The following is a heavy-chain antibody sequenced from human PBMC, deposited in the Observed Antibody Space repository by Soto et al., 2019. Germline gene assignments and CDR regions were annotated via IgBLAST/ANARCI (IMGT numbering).Heavy chain of an antibody. Sequence: QVQLVQSGAEVKKPGSSVKVSCQASGGTFSSYAINWVRQAPGQGLEWMGGIIPIFNTANYAQRFQGRVTITADESTSTAYMELSSLISEDSAVYFCARVDLPGDYGAFEIWGQGTMVTVSS. CDR3: ARVDLPGDYGAFEI. V-gene: IGHV1-69*01. CDR1: GGTFSSYA. J-gene: IGHJ3*02. CDR2: IIPIFNTA. D-gene: IGHD4-17*01.